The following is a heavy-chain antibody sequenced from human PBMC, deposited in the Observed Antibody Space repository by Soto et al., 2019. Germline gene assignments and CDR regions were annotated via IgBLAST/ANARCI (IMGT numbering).Heavy chain of an antibody. CDR2: INPNSGDT. Sequence: ASVKVSCKASGSTFTGAYMHWVRQAPGQGLEWMGWINPNSGDTTYAQNFQGRVTMTRDTSISTAYLELIRLTSDDTAVYYCARDRSLGANWFGPWGQGTLVTSPQ. CDR3: ARDRSLGANWFGP. CDR1: GSTFTGAY. D-gene: IGHD1-26*01. J-gene: IGHJ5*02. V-gene: IGHV1-2*02.